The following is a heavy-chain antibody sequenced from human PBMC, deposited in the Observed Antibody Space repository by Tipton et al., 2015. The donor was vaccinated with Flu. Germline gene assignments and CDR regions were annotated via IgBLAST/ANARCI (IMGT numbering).Heavy chain of an antibody. CDR1: GYSISTGYY. CDR2: IYHSGTS. V-gene: IGHV4-38-2*02. D-gene: IGHD3-10*01. Sequence: TLSLTCTVSGYSISTGYYWAWIRQPPGKGLEWLGSIYHSGTSYSNPSLESRVSMSVDTSRNQFSLKVSSVTAADTAVYYCARVEYFGSGTSNYWGQGTLVTVSS. CDR3: ARVEYFGSGTSNY. J-gene: IGHJ4*02.